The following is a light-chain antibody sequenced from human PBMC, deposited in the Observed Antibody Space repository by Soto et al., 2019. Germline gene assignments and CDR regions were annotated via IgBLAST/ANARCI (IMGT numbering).Light chain of an antibody. CDR1: QSITTW. CDR3: QQSYISPYT. CDR2: SAS. V-gene: IGKV1-39*01. J-gene: IGKJ2*01. Sequence: DIQMTQSPSTVSAYVGDSVTIACRASQSITTWLAWYQHKVGKAPQLLIYSASDSQAGVPSRFSGSGSGTDFTLIISGLQPEDFATYYCQQSYISPYTFGQGTKVDI.